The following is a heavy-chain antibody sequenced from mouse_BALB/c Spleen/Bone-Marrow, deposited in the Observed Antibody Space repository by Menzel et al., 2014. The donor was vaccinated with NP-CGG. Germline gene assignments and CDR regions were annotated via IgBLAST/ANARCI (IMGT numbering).Heavy chain of an antibody. CDR3: ARDENSYARDY. CDR2: IWAGGST. J-gene: IGHJ4*01. Sequence: VQLVESGPGLVAPSQSLSITCTVSGFSLTSYSVHWVRQPPGKGLEWLGGIWAGGSTNYNSALMSRLSISKYNSKSQVFLKISSLQTDDTAMFYCARDENSYARDYWGQGTSVTVSS. V-gene: IGHV2-9*02. CDR1: GFSLTSYS.